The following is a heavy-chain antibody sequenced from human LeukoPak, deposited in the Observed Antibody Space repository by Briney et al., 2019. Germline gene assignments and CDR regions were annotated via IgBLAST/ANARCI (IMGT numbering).Heavy chain of an antibody. CDR2: ISWNSGTI. Sequence: GGSLRLSCAASGFTFDDYVMHWVRQAPGKGLEWVSSISWNSGTIGCADSVKGRFTISRDNAKNSLYLQMNSLRAEDTALYYCAKDIGYSGYDYWGQGTLVTVSS. J-gene: IGHJ4*02. D-gene: IGHD5-12*01. V-gene: IGHV3-9*01. CDR1: GFTFDDYV. CDR3: AKDIGYSGYDY.